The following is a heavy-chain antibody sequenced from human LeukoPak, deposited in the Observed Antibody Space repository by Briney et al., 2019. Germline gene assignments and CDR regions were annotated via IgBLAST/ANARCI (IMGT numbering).Heavy chain of an antibody. D-gene: IGHD3-16*02. V-gene: IGHV3-21*01. CDR3: ARGLRLGELSPL. CDR2: ISSSSSYI. Sequence: GSLRLSCAASGFTFSSYSMNWVRQAPGKGLEWVSSISSSSSYIYYADSVKGRFTISRDNAKNSLYLQMNSLRAEDTAVYYCARGLRLGELSPLWGQGTLVTVSS. J-gene: IGHJ4*02. CDR1: GFTFSSYS.